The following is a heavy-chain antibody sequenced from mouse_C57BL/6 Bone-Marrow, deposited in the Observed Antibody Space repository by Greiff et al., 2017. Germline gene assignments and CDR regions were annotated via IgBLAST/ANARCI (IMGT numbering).Heavy chain of an antibody. CDR3: ARGYYGSSYDY. CDR2: IYPGDGDT. CDR1: GYAFSSSW. D-gene: IGHD1-1*01. V-gene: IGHV1-82*01. J-gene: IGHJ2*01. Sequence: QVQLQQSGPEPVKPGASVKISCKASGYAFSSSWMNWVKQRPGKGLEWIGRIYPGDGDTNYNGKFKGKATLTADKSSSTAYMQLSSLTSEDSAVYFCARGYYGSSYDYWGQGTTLTVSS.